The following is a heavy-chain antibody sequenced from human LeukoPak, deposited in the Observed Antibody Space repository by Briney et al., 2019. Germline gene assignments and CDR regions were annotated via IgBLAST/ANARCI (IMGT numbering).Heavy chain of an antibody. Sequence: GGSLRLSCAASGFTFSSYAMHWVRQAPGKGLEYVSAISGNGGNTFYANSVKGRFTISRDNSKNTLYLQMGSLKPEDMAVYYCARDHGHDYWGQGTLVTVSS. V-gene: IGHV3-64*01. D-gene: IGHD3/OR15-3a*01. CDR3: ARDHGHDY. J-gene: IGHJ4*02. CDR2: ISGNGGNT. CDR1: GFTFSSYA.